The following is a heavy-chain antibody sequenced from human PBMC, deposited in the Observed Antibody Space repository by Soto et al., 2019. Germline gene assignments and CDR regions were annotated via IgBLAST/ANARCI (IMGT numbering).Heavy chain of an antibody. J-gene: IGHJ4*02. D-gene: IGHD2-8*01. CDR1: GGSISSYY. Sequence: PSETLSLTCSVSGGSISSYYWSWIRQPPGKGLEWIGYIYYSGSTNYNPSLKSRVTISVDTSKNQFSLKLSSVTAADTAVYYCARARMVAEFDYWGQGTLVTVSS. CDR3: ARARMVAEFDY. CDR2: IYYSGST. V-gene: IGHV4-59*08.